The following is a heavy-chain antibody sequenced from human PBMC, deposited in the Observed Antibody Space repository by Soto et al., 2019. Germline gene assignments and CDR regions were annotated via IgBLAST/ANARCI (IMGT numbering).Heavy chain of an antibody. Sequence: ASVKVSCKASGYTFTGYYMHWVRQAPGQGLEWMGWINPNSGGTNYAQKFQGRVTMTRDTSISTAYMELSRLRSDDTAVYYCARHQGYDFWSGYYLHYYYYGMDVWGQGTTVTVSS. D-gene: IGHD3-3*01. CDR2: INPNSGGT. CDR3: ARHQGYDFWSGYYLHYYYYGMDV. CDR1: GYTFTGYY. V-gene: IGHV1-2*02. J-gene: IGHJ6*02.